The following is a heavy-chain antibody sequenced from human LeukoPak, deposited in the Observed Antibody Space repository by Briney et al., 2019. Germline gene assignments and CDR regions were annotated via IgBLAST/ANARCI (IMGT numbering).Heavy chain of an antibody. V-gene: IGHV3-43*01. Sequence: GGSLRLSCAAAGFTFDDYTMHWVRQRPGKGLEWVALINWDVGFTYYTDSLKGRFTISRDNSKNSLFLQMNSLRTEDTALYYCGKGVVRGLIMVALDSWGQGTLVTVSS. J-gene: IGHJ4*02. CDR3: GKGVVRGLIMVALDS. CDR2: INWDVGFT. D-gene: IGHD3-10*01. CDR1: GFTFDDYT.